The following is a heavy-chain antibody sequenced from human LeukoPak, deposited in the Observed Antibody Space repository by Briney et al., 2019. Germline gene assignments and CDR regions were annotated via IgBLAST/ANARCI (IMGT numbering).Heavy chain of an antibody. CDR1: GFTFSSYA. CDR3: AKVSPGGSHGAEYFEH. CDR2: ITSKTHGGST. J-gene: IGHJ1*01. Sequence: GGSLRLSCAASGFTFSSYAMTWVRQAPGKGLEWVARITSKTHGGSTDYAAPVKGRFTISRDDSENTLYLQMLSLRGEDTAVYYCAKVSPGGSHGAEYFEHWGQGTLVTVSS. D-gene: IGHD1-26*01. V-gene: IGHV3-15*01.